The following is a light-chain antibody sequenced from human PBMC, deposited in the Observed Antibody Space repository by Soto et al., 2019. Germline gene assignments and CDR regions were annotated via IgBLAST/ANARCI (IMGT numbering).Light chain of an antibody. Sequence: QSALTQPASVSGSPGQSRTISCTGTSSDVGGYIYVSWYQQAPGKAPKLMIYDVSNRASGVSSRLSSSKSGNTASLTISGLQAEDGADYYCCSYTCSSTVVFGGGTEVTVL. CDR1: SSDVGGYIY. CDR2: DVS. CDR3: CSYTCSSTVV. J-gene: IGLJ2*01. V-gene: IGLV2-14*01.